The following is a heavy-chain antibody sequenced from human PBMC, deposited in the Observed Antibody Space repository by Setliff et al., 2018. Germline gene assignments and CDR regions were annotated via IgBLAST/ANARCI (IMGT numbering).Heavy chain of an antibody. Sequence: SETLSLTCTVSGGSISSGGYYWSWIRQHPGKGLEWIGYIYYSGSTYYNPSLKSRVTISLDKSKNQFSLELSSVTAADTAVYYCARVAYPNGGSCRYFDNWGQGTLVTVSS. CDR1: GGSISSGGYY. D-gene: IGHD2-15*01. V-gene: IGHV4-31*03. CDR3: ARVAYPNGGSCRYFDN. J-gene: IGHJ4*02. CDR2: IYYSGST.